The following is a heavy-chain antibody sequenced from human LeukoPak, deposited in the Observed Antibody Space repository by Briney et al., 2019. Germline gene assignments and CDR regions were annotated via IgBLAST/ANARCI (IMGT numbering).Heavy chain of an antibody. V-gene: IGHV3-23*01. J-gene: IGHJ3*02. CDR2: ISGSGGNT. Sequence: GGSLRLSCAASGFTFSSYGMSWVRQAPGKGLEWASGISGSGGNTYYADSVKGRFTISRDNSKNTLYLQMNSLRAEDTALYYCARDVNRFWSGYDAFDIWGQGTMVTVSS. CDR1: GFTFSSYG. D-gene: IGHD3-3*01. CDR3: ARDVNRFWSGYDAFDI.